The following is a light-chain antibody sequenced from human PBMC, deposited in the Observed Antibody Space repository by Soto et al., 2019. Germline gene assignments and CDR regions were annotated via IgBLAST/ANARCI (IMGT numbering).Light chain of an antibody. J-gene: IGKJ5*01. CDR3: QQYGSSPIT. CDR1: QSVSNTY. Sequence: IVLTKSPATLSLSPGERSTPSCRASQSVSNTYLAWYQQKPGQAPRLLIYGASTRATCIPDRFTGRGSGADFTLTISRLEPEEGGVYYCQQYGSSPITFGQGTRLEIK. V-gene: IGKV3-20*01. CDR2: GAS.